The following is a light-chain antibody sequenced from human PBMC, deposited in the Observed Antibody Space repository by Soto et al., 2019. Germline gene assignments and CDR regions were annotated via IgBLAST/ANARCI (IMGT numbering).Light chain of an antibody. CDR3: QQNYSTPLT. CDR1: QSISSR. Sequence: DIEMTQSPSTLSGSPGDRATLTCRASQSISSRFAWYQQKPGKAPKLLIYGASTLQSGVPARFSGSGSGTDFTLTISSLQPEDFAAYYCQQNYSTPLTFGGGTKVDIK. V-gene: IGKV1-5*01. J-gene: IGKJ4*01. CDR2: GAS.